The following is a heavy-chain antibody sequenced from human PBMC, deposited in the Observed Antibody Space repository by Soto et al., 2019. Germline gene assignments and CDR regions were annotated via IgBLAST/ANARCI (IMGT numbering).Heavy chain of an antibody. CDR1: GGSFSGYY. CDR3: ARSGRVHDFWSGSYYGMDV. J-gene: IGHJ6*02. CDR2: INHSGST. Sequence: LSLTCAVYGGSFSGYYWSWIRQPPGKGLEWIGEINHSGSTNYNPSLKSRVTISVDTSKNQFSLKLSSVTAADTAVYYCARSGRVHDFWSGSYYGMDVWGQGTTVTVSS. V-gene: IGHV4-34*01. D-gene: IGHD3-3*01.